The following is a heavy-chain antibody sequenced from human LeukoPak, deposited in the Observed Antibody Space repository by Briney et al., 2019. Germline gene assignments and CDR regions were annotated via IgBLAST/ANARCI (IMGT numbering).Heavy chain of an antibody. CDR2: ISWNSGSI. Sequence: PGRSLRLSCAASGFTFDDYAMHWVRQAPGKGLEWVSGISWNSGSIGYADSVKGRFTISRGNAKNSLYLQMNSLRAEDMALYYCAKDMGAVVTGAFDIWGQGTMVTVSS. CDR1: GFTFDDYA. J-gene: IGHJ3*02. V-gene: IGHV3-9*03. D-gene: IGHD4-23*01. CDR3: AKDMGAVVTGAFDI.